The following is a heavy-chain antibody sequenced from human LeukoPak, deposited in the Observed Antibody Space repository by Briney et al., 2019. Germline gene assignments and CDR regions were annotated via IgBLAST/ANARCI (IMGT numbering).Heavy chain of an antibody. V-gene: IGHV1-2*02. CDR2: INPDSGGT. J-gene: IGHJ4*02. Sequence: ASVKVSCKASGYTFTGYYMHWVRQAPGQGLEWMGWINPDSGGTNYAQKFQGRVTMTRDTSISTAYMELSRLRSDDTAVYYCAREDGYNPHFDYWGQGTLVTVSS. CDR3: AREDGYNPHFDY. CDR1: GYTFTGYY. D-gene: IGHD5-24*01.